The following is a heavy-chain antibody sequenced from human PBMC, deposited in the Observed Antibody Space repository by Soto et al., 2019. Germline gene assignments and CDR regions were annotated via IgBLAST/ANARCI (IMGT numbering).Heavy chain of an antibody. J-gene: IGHJ6*02. V-gene: IGHV3-49*03. CDR3: TRESPAYYYYGMDV. CDR2: IRSKAYGGTT. CDR1: GFTFGDYA. Sequence: GGSLRLSCTASGFTFGDYAMSWFRQAPGKGLEWVGFIRSKAYGGTTEYAASVKGRFTISRDDSKSIAYLQMNSLRTEDTAVYYCTRESPAYYYYGMDVWGQGTTVTVSS.